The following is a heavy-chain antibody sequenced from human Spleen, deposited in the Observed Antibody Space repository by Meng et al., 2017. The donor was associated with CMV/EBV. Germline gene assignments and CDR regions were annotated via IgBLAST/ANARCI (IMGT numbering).Heavy chain of an antibody. Sequence: GESLKISCAAFGFTFRNYDIHWVRQAPGKGLEWVAVISYDGSNKYYADSVKGRFTISRDNSKNTLYLQMNSLRAEDTAVYYCARVGAPGLWSGSLYYYYYGMDVWGQGTTVTVSS. V-gene: IGHV3-30*19. CDR3: ARVGAPGLWSGSLYYYYYGMDV. CDR2: ISYDGSNK. D-gene: IGHD3-3*01. J-gene: IGHJ6*02. CDR1: GFTFRNYD.